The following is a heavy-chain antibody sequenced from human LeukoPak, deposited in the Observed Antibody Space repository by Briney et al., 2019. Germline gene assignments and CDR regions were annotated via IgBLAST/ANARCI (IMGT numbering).Heavy chain of an antibody. J-gene: IGHJ4*02. CDR1: GFTFSSYS. CDR2: ISSSSSYI. Sequence: GXSLRLSCAASGFTFSSYSMNWVRQAPGKGLEWVSSISSSSSYIYYADSVKGRFTISRDNAKNSLYLQMNSLRAEDTAVYYCAREEYTYYYDSSGYQPTYDYWGQGTLVTVSS. CDR3: AREEYTYYYDSSGYQPTYDY. D-gene: IGHD3-22*01. V-gene: IGHV3-21*01.